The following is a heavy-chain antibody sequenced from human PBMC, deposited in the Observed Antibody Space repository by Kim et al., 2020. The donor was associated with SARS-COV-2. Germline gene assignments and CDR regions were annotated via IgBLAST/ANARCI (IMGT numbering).Heavy chain of an antibody. Sequence: GNTSSTPSLKSRVTISVDTSKNQLSLKLTSVTAADTAVYFCARGPNWFDPWGQGTLVSVSS. CDR2: GNT. J-gene: IGHJ5*02. CDR3: ARGPNWFDP. V-gene: IGHV4-34*01.